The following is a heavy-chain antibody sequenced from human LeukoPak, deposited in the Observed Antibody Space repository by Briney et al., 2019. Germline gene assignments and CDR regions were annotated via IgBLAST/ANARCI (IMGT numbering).Heavy chain of an antibody. CDR2: IKQDGSEK. Sequence: PGGSLRLSCAASGFTFSSYWMSWVRQAPGKGLEWVANIKQDGSEKYYVDSVKGRFTISRDNAKNSLYLQMNSLRAVDTAVYYCARNSRVASTSGLNYWGQGTLVTVSS. J-gene: IGHJ4*02. V-gene: IGHV3-7*01. D-gene: IGHD4-23*01. CDR1: GFTFSSYW. CDR3: ARNSRVASTSGLNY.